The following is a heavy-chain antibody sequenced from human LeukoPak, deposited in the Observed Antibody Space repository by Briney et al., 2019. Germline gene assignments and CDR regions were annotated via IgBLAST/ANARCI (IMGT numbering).Heavy chain of an antibody. D-gene: IGHD3-10*01. J-gene: IGHJ4*02. Sequence: GGSLRLFCAASGFTFRSYGMQWVRQAPGKGLEWVAIIWYDGSKKYYADSVKGRFTISRDNSKNTLYLQMNSLRAEDTAVYYCARVAGHDIRGLITYYFDDWGQGTLVTVSS. CDR1: GFTFRSYG. CDR2: IWYDGSKK. V-gene: IGHV3-33*01. CDR3: ARVAGHDIRGLITYYFDD.